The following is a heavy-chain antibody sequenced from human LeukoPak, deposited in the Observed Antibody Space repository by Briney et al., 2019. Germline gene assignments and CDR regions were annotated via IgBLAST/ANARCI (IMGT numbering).Heavy chain of an antibody. V-gene: IGHV1-69*02. J-gene: IGHJ4*02. CDR1: GGTFSSYT. CDR2: IIPILGIA. Sequence: ASVKVSCKASGGTFSSYTISWVRQAPGQGLEWMGRIIPILGIANYAQKFQGRVTITADKSTSTAYMELSSLRFEDTAVYYCARVGQQLAFDYWGQGTLVTVSS. D-gene: IGHD6-13*01. CDR3: ARVGQQLAFDY.